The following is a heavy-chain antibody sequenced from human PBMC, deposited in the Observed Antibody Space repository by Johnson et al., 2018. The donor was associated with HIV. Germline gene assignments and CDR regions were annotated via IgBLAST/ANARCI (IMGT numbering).Heavy chain of an antibody. J-gene: IGHJ3*02. CDR1: GFTFDDYG. V-gene: IGHV3-20*04. CDR2: VNWNGGRT. Sequence: DVQVVESGGGVVRPGGSLRLSCAASGFTFDDYGMSWVRQTPGKGLEWVSGVNWNGGRTGYADSVKGRFTISRANAKNSLYLQMNSLRAEDTAVYYCARETRGSSWFDAFDIWGQGTMVTVSS. CDR3: ARETRGSSWFDAFDI. D-gene: IGHD6-13*01.